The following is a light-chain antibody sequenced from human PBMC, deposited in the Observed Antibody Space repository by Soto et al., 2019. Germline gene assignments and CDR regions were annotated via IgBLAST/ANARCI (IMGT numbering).Light chain of an antibody. CDR1: QTISGW. CDR3: QQYNSYSWT. V-gene: IGKV1-5*01. J-gene: IGKJ1*01. CDR2: DAS. Sequence: DIQMTQSPSTLSASVGDTVTITCRAIQTISGWLAWYQQRPGKAPNLLIFDASTLESGVPSRFSGSGSGTTFTLTISSLQSDDFATYYCQQYNSYSWTFGQGTKVDVK.